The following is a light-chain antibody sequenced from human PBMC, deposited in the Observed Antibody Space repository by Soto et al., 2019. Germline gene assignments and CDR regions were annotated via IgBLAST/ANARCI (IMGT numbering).Light chain of an antibody. CDR2: AAS. CDR1: QSISTY. J-gene: IGKJ1*01. Sequence: DIQITQSPSNLSASVGDRVTITCRASQSISTYLNWYQQTPGKAPKLLIYAASSLQSGVPSRFSGSGSGTDFTLTISSLHPEDSATYYCQQSYSTPPTFGQGTKVDIK. CDR3: QQSYSTPPT. V-gene: IGKV1-39*01.